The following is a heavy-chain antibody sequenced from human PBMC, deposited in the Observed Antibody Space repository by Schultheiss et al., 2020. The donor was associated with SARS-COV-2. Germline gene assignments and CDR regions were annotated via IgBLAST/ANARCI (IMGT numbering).Heavy chain of an antibody. J-gene: IGHJ3*02. Sequence: GGSLRLSCAASGFTFSSYGMHWVRQAPGKGLEWVAVIWYDGSNKYYADSVKGRFTISRDNSKNTLYLQMNSLRAEDTAVYYCARDSATPGVVAFDIWGQGTMVTVSS. D-gene: IGHD2-15*01. CDR3: ARDSATPGVVAFDI. CDR1: GFTFSSYG. CDR2: IWYDGSNK. V-gene: IGHV3-33*01.